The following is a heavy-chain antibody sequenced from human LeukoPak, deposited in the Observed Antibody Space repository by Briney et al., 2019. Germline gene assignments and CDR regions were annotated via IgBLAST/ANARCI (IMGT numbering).Heavy chain of an antibody. CDR2: MYHSGST. D-gene: IGHD3-22*01. Sequence: SPTQSLTRTVSGGSITTGGHYCGWIREHPWKGLQWFGYMYHSGSTYYNPSLKSRVTISVDTSKNQFSLKLTSVTAADTAVYYCARASYYGSAGYSKYYFDNWGQGTLVTVSS. J-gene: IGHJ4*02. V-gene: IGHV4-31*02. CDR1: GGSITTGGHY. CDR3: ARASYYGSAGYSKYYFDN.